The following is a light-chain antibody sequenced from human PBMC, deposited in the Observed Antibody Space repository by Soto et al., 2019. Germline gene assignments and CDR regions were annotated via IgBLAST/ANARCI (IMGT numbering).Light chain of an antibody. CDR2: SNN. V-gene: IGLV1-40*01. CDR3: QSFDSSLSGWV. CDR1: SSNIGAGYD. Sequence: QSVLTQPPSVSGAPGQRVTISCTGSSSNIGAGYDVHWYQQLPGTAPKLLIYSNNNRPSGVPDRFSGSNSGTSASLAITGLQAEEEADYYCQSFDSSLSGWVFGGGTKLTVL. J-gene: IGLJ3*02.